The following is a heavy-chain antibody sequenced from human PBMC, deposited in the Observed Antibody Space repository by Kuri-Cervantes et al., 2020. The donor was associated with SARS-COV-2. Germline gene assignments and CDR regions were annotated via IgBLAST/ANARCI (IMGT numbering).Heavy chain of an antibody. CDR3: TRGDGYSSSWYLGRYLTNPDAFDI. V-gene: IGHV3-21*01. CDR2: ISSSSSHI. D-gene: IGHD6-13*01. Sequence: GWSLRLSCAASGFTFSSYSMNWVRQAPGKGLEWVSSISSSSSHIYYADSVKGRFTISRDNAKNSLYLQMNSLRAEDTAVYYCTRGDGYSSSWYLGRYLTNPDAFDIWGQGTMVTVSS. CDR1: GFTFSSYS. J-gene: IGHJ3*02.